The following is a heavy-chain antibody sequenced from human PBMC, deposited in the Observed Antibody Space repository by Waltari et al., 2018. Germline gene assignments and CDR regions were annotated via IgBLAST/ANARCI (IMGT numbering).Heavy chain of an antibody. CDR2: IYTSGST. CDR3: ARGWITFGGAILFDY. D-gene: IGHD3-16*01. Sequence: QVQLQESGPGLVKPSQTLSLTCTVSGGSISSGSYYWSWIRQPAGKGLEWIGCIYTSGSTNYNPSLKSRVTISVDTSKNQFSLKLSSVTAADTAVYYCARGWITFGGAILFDYWGQGTLVTVSS. J-gene: IGHJ4*02. V-gene: IGHV4-61*02. CDR1: GGSISSGSYY.